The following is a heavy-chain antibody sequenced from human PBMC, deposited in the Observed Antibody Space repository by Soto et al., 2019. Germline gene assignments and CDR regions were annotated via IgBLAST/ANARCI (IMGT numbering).Heavy chain of an antibody. CDR3: ARILFGRSVAGGYFYMDV. J-gene: IGHJ6*03. V-gene: IGHV2-26*01. CDR1: GFSLSNGKVG. Sequence: HVTLKESGPVLVKPTETLTLTCTVSGFSLSNGKVGVSWIRQPPGKALEWLAHIFSNDEKSYRTSLKSRLTISEDTSKSQVVLNMTNVDPVDTDTYYCARILFGRSVAGGYFYMDVWGKGTTVTVSS. D-gene: IGHD6-19*01. CDR2: IFSNDEK.